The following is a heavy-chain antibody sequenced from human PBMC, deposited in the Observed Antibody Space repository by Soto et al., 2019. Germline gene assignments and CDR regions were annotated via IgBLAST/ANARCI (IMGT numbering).Heavy chain of an antibody. CDR1: GFSLSTSVMR. CDR2: VYWNDDK. J-gene: IGHJ3*02. V-gene: IGHV2-5*08. D-gene: IGHD1-1*01. CDR3: ARGLATLPVFAFDI. Sequence: ESGPTLVNPTQTLTLTCTFSGFSLSTSVMRVSWIRQPPGKALEWLALVYWNDDKHYSPSLKSRLTITKDTSKNQAILTMTNMDPVDTATYFCARGLATLPVFAFDIWGQGTVVPVSS.